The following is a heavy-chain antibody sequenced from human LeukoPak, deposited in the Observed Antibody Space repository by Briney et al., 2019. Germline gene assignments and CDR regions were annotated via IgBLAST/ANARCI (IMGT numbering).Heavy chain of an antibody. J-gene: IGHJ4*02. Sequence: PSETLSLTCTVSGGSISSYYWSWIRQSPGKGLEWIGSIYHSGSTYYNPSLKSRVTISVDTSKNQFSLKLSSVTAADTAVYYCARDGLLLGFDYWGQGTLVTVSS. CDR2: IYHSGST. CDR3: ARDGLLLGFDY. CDR1: GGSISSYY. V-gene: IGHV4-38-2*02. D-gene: IGHD2-15*01.